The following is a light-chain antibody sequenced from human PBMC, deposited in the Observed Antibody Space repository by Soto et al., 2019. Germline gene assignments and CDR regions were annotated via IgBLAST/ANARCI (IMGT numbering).Light chain of an antibody. Sequence: EIVMTQSPATLSVSPGERATLSCRASQSVSSNLAWYQQKPGQAPRLLIYGASPRATGIPARFSGSGSGTEFTLTISSLESEDVAVYYCQQYNNWAPYTFGQGTKLEIK. CDR3: QQYNNWAPYT. CDR1: QSVSSN. V-gene: IGKV3-15*01. J-gene: IGKJ2*01. CDR2: GAS.